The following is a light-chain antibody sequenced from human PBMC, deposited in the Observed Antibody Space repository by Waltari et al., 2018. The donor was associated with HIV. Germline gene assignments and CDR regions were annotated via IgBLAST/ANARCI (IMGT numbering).Light chain of an antibody. J-gene: IGLJ3*02. CDR2: DNS. V-gene: IGLV1-40*01. CDR3: QSYDSSLSGGV. CDR1: SSNIGAGYD. Sequence: QSVLTQPPSVSGAPGQRVTISCTGSSSNIGAGYDVHWYQQLPGTAPKLLIYDNSNRPSGVPDLFSSSKSGTSASLAITGLQAEDEADYYCQSYDSSLSGGVFGGGTKLTVL.